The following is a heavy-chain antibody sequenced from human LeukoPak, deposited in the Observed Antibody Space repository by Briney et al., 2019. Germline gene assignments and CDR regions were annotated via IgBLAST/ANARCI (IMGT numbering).Heavy chain of an antibody. V-gene: IGHV4-59*01. Sequence: PSETLSLTCTVSGGSISSYYWSWIRQPPGKGLEWIGYIYYSGSTNYNPSLKSRVTISVDTSKNQFSLKLSSVTAADTAVYYCARGDVVVTATFDYWGQGTLVTVSS. CDR2: IYYSGST. CDR1: GGSISSYY. J-gene: IGHJ4*02. CDR3: ARGDVVVTATFDY. D-gene: IGHD2-21*02.